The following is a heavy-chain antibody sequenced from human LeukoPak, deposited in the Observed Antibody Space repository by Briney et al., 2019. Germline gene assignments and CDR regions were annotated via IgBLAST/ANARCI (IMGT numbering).Heavy chain of an antibody. CDR2: ISYDGSIK. V-gene: IGHV3-30-3*01. Sequence: PGGSLRLSCAASGFTFSTYAMHWVRQAPGKGLEWVAVISYDGSIKYYADSVKGRFTISRDNSKNTLYLQMNSLRAEDTAVYYCARDKSSVWYFDYWGQGTLVTVSS. J-gene: IGHJ4*02. CDR1: GFTFSTYA. D-gene: IGHD3-16*01. CDR3: ARDKSSVWYFDY.